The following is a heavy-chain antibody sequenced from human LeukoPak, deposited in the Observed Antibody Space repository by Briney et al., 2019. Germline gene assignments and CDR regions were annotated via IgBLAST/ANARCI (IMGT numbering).Heavy chain of an antibody. V-gene: IGHV3-7*01. J-gene: IGHJ4*02. CDR2: IKKDGSEK. Sequence: PGGSLRLSCAASGFTFSSYWMSWVRQAPGKGLEWVANIKKDGSEKYYVDSVKGRFTISRDNAKNSLYLQMNSLRAEDTAVYYCARDLYRIVVVPHYLDYWGQGTRVTVSS. CDR3: ARDLYRIVVVPHYLDY. D-gene: IGHD3-22*01. CDR1: GFTFSSYW.